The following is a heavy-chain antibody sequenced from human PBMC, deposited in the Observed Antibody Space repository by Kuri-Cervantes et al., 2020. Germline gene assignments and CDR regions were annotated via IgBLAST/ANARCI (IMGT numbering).Heavy chain of an antibody. CDR2: INAGNGNT. V-gene: IGHV1-3*01. Sequence: ASVKVSCKASGYTFSSYAMHWVRQAPGQRLEWMGWINAGNGNTKYSQKFQGRVTITRDTSASTAYMELSSLRSEDTAVYYCARASSCSGGSCYFRRRGYYFDYWGQGTLVTVSS. CDR3: ARASSCSGGSCYFRRRGYYFDY. CDR1: GYTFSSYA. J-gene: IGHJ4*02. D-gene: IGHD2-15*01.